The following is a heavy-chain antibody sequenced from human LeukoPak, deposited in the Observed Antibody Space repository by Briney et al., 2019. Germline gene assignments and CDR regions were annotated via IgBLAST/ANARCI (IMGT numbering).Heavy chain of an antibody. CDR1: GFTFSNYW. V-gene: IGHV3-7*03. J-gene: IGHJ4*02. CDR3: ARIGYSSSSLDY. D-gene: IGHD6-6*01. Sequence: GGSLRLSCAGSGFTFSNYWMTWVRQAPGKGLEWVANIKQDGSQKYYVDSVKGRFTLSRDNAKNSVYLQMNSLRAEDTAVYYCARIGYSSSSLDYWGQGTLVTVSS. CDR2: IKQDGSQK.